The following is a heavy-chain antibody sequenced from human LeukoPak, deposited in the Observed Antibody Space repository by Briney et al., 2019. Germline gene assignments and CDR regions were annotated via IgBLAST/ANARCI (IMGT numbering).Heavy chain of an antibody. V-gene: IGHV3-23*01. CDR2: ISGSGGST. D-gene: IGHD2-15*01. J-gene: IGHJ4*02. CDR1: GFTFSSYA. CDR3: AKFRGYCSGGSCSFDY. Sequence: GGSLRLSCAASGFTFSSYAMSWVRQAPGKGLEWASAISGSGGSTYYADSVKGRFTISRDNSKNTLYLQMNSLRAEDTAVYYCAKFRGYCSGGSCSFDYWGQGTLVTVSS.